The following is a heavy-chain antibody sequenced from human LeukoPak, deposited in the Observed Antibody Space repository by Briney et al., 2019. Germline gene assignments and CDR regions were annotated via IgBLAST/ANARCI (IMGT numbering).Heavy chain of an antibody. Sequence: SVKVSCKASGGTFSSYAISWVRQAPGQGLEWMGRIIPILGIANYAQKFQGRVTITADKSTSTAYMELSRLRSEDTAVYYCASGLYYYDSSGYLPDIWGQGTLVTVSS. V-gene: IGHV1-69*04. J-gene: IGHJ4*02. CDR2: IIPILGIA. D-gene: IGHD3-22*01. CDR3: ASGLYYYDSSGYLPDI. CDR1: GGTFSSYA.